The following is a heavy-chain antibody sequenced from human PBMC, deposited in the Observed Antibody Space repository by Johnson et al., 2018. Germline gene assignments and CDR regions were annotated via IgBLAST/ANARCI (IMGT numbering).Heavy chain of an antibody. J-gene: IGHJ6*02. CDR2: INPSGGST. D-gene: IGHD3-3*01. CDR1: GYTFTSYY. Sequence: QVQLVQSGAEVKKPGASVKVSCKASGYTFTSYYMHWVRQAPGQGLKWMGIINPSGGSTRYAQRFQGRVTMTRDTSTCTVYMGLSSLRSEATAVYYCAREDGRASYDDLWSGYSGGTDVWGQGTTVTVCS. V-gene: IGHV1-46*01. CDR3: AREDGRASYDDLWSGYSGGTDV.